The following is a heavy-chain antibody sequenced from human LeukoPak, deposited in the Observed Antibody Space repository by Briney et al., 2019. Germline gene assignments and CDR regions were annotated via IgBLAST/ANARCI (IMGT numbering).Heavy chain of an antibody. V-gene: IGHV3-7*01. CDR1: GFTLSNYW. J-gene: IGHJ4*02. CDR2: IKQDGSEN. Sequence: VGSLRLSCAASGFTLSNYWMSWVRQAPGKGLEWVANIKQDGSENDYVDSVKGRFTISRDNAKNSLYLQMNSLRAEDKAVYYCARDASGYVLYFDCWAQGNLVTVSS. D-gene: IGHD5-12*01. CDR3: ARDASGYVLYFDC.